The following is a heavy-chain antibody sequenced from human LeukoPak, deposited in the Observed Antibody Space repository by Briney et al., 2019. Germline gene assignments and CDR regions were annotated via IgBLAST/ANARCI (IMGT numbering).Heavy chain of an antibody. J-gene: IGHJ4*02. CDR2: IHDDGGF. Sequence: SGTLSLTCAVSGVSITYSDWWSWVRQPPGQGLEWIGEIHDDGGFHCNPLLKGRVAMSMDRSQNQFSLRLSSVTAADTAVYYCARDLGYQLLYWGQGIQVTVSS. D-gene: IGHD2-2*01. V-gene: IGHV4-4*02. CDR1: GVSITYSDW. CDR3: ARDLGYQLLY.